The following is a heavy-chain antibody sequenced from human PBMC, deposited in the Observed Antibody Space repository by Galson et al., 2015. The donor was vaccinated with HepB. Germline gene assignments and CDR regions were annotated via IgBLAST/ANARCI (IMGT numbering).Heavy chain of an antibody. Sequence: SLRLSCAASGFTFRTYAMSWVRQAPGKGLEWVSGISGSGDSTYYADSVKGRFTISRDNSKNTLFLQMNSLRAEDTAVYYCGKDVSSSSVWHFDLWGRGTLVTVSS. CDR3: GKDVSSSSVWHFDL. J-gene: IGHJ2*01. CDR2: ISGSGDST. D-gene: IGHD6-6*01. V-gene: IGHV3-23*01. CDR1: GFTFRTYA.